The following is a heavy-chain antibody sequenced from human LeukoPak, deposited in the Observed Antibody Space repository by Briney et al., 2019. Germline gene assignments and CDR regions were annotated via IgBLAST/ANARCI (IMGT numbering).Heavy chain of an antibody. CDR3: ARETSLAGFASGLGFNY. CDR1: GGSISSYY. Sequence: SETLSLTCTVSGGSISSYYWSWIRQPPGKGLEWIGYIYYSGSTNYNPSLKSRVTISVDTSKNQFSLKPSSVTAADTATYYCARETSLAGFASGLGFNYWGQGILVTVSS. V-gene: IGHV4-59*01. J-gene: IGHJ4*02. CDR2: IYYSGST. D-gene: IGHD6-19*01.